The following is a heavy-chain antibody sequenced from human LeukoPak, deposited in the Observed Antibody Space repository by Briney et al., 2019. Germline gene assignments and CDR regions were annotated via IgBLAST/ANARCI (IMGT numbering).Heavy chain of an antibody. D-gene: IGHD2-21*02. Sequence: SVKGRFTISRDNAKSSLFLQMNSLRAEDTAVYYCARGDCGGDCCPFDHWGQGTLVTVSS. V-gene: IGHV3-21*01. CDR3: ARGDCGGDCCPFDH. J-gene: IGHJ4*02.